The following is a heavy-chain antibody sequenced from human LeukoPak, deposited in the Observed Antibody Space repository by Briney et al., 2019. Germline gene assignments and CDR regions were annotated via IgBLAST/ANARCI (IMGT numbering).Heavy chain of an antibody. J-gene: IGHJ4*02. CDR2: IKRKTDGGTT. CDR3: TTRTDSSGILGY. Sequence: GGSLRLSCAASGFTFSTYGMHWVRQAPGKGLEWVGRIKRKTDGGTTDYAAPVKGRFTISRDDSKNTLYLQMNNLQTEDTAVYYCTTRTDSSGILGYWGQGTLVTVSS. CDR1: GFTFSTYG. D-gene: IGHD4-23*01. V-gene: IGHV3-15*01.